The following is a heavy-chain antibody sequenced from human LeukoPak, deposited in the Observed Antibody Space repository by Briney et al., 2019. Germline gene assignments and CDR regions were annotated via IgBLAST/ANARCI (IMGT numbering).Heavy chain of an antibody. CDR1: GYTFPSYF. D-gene: IGHD6-6*01. CDR3: ARTAARRFDY. Sequence: ASVKVSCKASGYTFPSYFMHWVRQAPGQGLEWMGIINPTGGSTTYAQKFQGRVTMTRDTSTSTVYTELSSLRSDDTAVYYCARTAARRFDYWGQGALVTVSS. CDR2: INPTGGST. V-gene: IGHV1-46*01. J-gene: IGHJ4*02.